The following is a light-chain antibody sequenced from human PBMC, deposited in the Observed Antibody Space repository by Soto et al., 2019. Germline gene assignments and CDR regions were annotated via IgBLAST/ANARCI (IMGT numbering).Light chain of an antibody. Sequence: EIVMTQSPAILSVSPGERVTLSCRSSQSVSRNFAWYRQKPGQAPTLLIYGASTRATGIPARFSGSGSVTEVTLTISSLQSEDFAVYYCQQYNNWPYTVGQGTKLEIK. CDR1: QSVSRN. CDR3: QQYNNWPYT. V-gene: IGKV3-15*01. J-gene: IGKJ2*01. CDR2: GAS.